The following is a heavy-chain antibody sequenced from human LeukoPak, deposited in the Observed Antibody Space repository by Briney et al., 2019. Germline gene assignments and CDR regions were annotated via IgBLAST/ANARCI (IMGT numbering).Heavy chain of an antibody. CDR1: GFTFSSYE. J-gene: IGHJ4*02. CDR3: AREFRYSSSWYDGLCYFDY. D-gene: IGHD6-13*01. CDR2: ISSSGSTI. Sequence: PGGSLRLSCTASGFTFSSYEMNWVRQAPGKGLEWVSYISSSGSTIYYADSVKGRFTISRDNAKNSLYLQMNSLRAEDTAVYYCAREFRYSSSWYDGLCYFDYWGQGTLVTVSS. V-gene: IGHV3-48*03.